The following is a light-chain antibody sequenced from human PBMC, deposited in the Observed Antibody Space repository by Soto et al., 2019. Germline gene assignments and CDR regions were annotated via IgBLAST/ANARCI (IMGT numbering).Light chain of an antibody. J-gene: IGLJ1*01. CDR3: AAWDDSLNAL. CDR2: LND. V-gene: IGLV1-44*01. Sequence: QSALAQPPSVSATPGQRVNISCSGSFSNIGDNAANWYQQLPGAAPKLLIYLNDQRPSGVPDRFSGSKSGTSASLAISGLQSEDEADYYCAAWDDSLNALFGTGTKVTVL. CDR1: FSNIGDNA.